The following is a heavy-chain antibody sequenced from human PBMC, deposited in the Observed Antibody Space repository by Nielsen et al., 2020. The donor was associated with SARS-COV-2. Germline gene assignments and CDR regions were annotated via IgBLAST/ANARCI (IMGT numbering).Heavy chain of an antibody. CDR1: GFAFSSYS. CDR3: ARDRDPEYKAVDY. CDR2: ITSGSSTM. D-gene: IGHD6-6*01. Sequence: GGSLRLSCAASGFAFSSYSMNWLRQAPGKGLEWLSYITSGSSTMYYADSVKGRFTISRDNAKTSLYLRMNSLRAEDTAIYYCARDRDPEYKAVDYWGQGTLVTVSS. J-gene: IGHJ4*02. V-gene: IGHV3-48*01.